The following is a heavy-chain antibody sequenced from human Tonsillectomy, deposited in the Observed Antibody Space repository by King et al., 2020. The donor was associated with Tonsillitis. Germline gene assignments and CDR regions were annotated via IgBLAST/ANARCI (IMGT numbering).Heavy chain of an antibody. V-gene: IGHV4-34*01. CDR2: INHSGST. D-gene: IGHD2-21*02. J-gene: IGHJ2*01. CDR1: GGSFSGYY. CDR3: ARRRVTAKSWYFDL. Sequence: VQLQQWGAGLLKPSETLSLTFAVYGGSFSGYYLIWIRQPPGKGLEWIGEINHSGSTNYNPSLKSRVTISVDTSKNQFSLKLSSVNAADTALYYCARRRVTAKSWYFDLWGRGNLVTVSS.